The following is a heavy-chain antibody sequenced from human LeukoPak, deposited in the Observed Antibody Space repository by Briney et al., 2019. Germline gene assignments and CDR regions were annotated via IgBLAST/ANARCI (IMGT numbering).Heavy chain of an antibody. D-gene: IGHD2-15*01. CDR2: ISGSGGST. CDR1: GFTFSSYA. V-gene: IGHV3-23*01. CDR3: ASGQRRFSYYFDY. J-gene: IGHJ4*02. Sequence: GGSLRLSCAASGFTFSSYAVSWVRQAPGKGLEWVSAISGSGGSTYYADSVKGRFTISRDNSKNTLYLQMNSLRAEDTAVYYCASGQRRFSYYFDYWGQGTLVTVSS.